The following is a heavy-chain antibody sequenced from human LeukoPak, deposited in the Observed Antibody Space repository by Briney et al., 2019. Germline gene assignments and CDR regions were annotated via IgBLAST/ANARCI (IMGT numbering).Heavy chain of an antibody. CDR1: GFTFNSYA. CDR3: AKDPYYGSSGYPRTVDY. Sequence: GGSLRLSCAASGFTFNSYAMSWVRQAPGKGLEWVSAISGSGGTTYYADSVKGRFTISRDNSKKTLYLQMNSVRAEDTAVYYCAKDPYYGSSGYPRTVDYWGQGTLVTVSS. J-gene: IGHJ4*02. CDR2: ISGSGGTT. D-gene: IGHD3-22*01. V-gene: IGHV3-23*01.